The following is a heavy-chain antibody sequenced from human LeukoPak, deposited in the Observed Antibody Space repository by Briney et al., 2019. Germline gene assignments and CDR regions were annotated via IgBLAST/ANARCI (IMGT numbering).Heavy chain of an antibody. J-gene: IGHJ5*02. CDR2: VYYSGST. Sequence: SETLSLTCTVSSGSIGSSSNYWGWIRQAPGKGLEWIVNVYYSGSTFYNPSLKSRFTISVDTSKNPFSLKLRSVTAADTAIYYCARASFNVVFGNWFDPWGQGTLVTVSS. V-gene: IGHV4-39*01. CDR1: SGSIGSSSNY. CDR3: ARASFNVVFGNWFDP. D-gene: IGHD2-8*01.